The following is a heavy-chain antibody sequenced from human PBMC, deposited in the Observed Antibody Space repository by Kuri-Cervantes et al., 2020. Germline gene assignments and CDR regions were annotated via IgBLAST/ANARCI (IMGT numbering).Heavy chain of an antibody. V-gene: IGHV3-30*18. D-gene: IGHD3-22*01. J-gene: IGHJ4*02. CDR3: AKDYYPALYYYDSSGYYGALDY. Sequence: GSLRLSCAASGFTFSSYGMHWVRQAPGKGLEWVAVISYDGSNKYYADSVKGRFTISRDNSKNTLYLQMNSLRAEDTAVYYCAKDYYPALYYYDSSGYYGALDYWGQGTLVTVSS. CDR2: ISYDGSNK. CDR1: GFTFSSYG.